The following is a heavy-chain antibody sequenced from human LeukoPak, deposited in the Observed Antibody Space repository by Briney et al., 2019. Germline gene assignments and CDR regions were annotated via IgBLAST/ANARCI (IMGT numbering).Heavy chain of an antibody. V-gene: IGHV1-8*03. CDR2: MNPNSGNT. CDR1: GYTFTSYD. D-gene: IGHD3-22*01. Sequence: GASVKVSCKASGYTFTSYDINWVRQATGQGLEWMGWMNPNSGNTGYAQKFQGRVTITRNTSISTAYMELSSLRSEDTAVYYCARALGDVGYYYDSSGYYYFDYWGQGTLVTVSS. CDR3: ARALGDVGYYYDSSGYYYFDY. J-gene: IGHJ4*02.